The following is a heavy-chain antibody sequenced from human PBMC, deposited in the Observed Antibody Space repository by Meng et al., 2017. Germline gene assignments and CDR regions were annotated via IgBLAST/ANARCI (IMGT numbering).Heavy chain of an antibody. Sequence: SGPTLVKPTQTLTLTCTFSGFSLSTSGVGVGWIRQPPGKALEWLALIDWNDDKRYSPSLKSRLTITKDTSKNQVVLTMTNMDPVDTATYYCAHRRYGHSGYDLDYWGQGTLVTVSS. V-gene: IGHV2-5*01. CDR2: IDWNDDK. J-gene: IGHJ4*02. D-gene: IGHD5-12*01. CDR1: GFSLSTSGVG. CDR3: AHRRYGHSGYDLDY.